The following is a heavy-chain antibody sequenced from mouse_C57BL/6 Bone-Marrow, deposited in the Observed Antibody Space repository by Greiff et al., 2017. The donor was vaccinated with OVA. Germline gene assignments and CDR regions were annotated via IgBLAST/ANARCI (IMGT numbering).Heavy chain of an antibody. Sequence: QVQLQQSGAELARPGASVKLSCKASGYTFTSYGISWVKQRTGQGLEWIGEIYPRSGNTYYNEKFKGKATLTADKSSSTAYMELRSLTSEDSAVYFCARGPYYYGREGYYFDYWGQGTTLTGSS. CDR1: GYTFTSYG. J-gene: IGHJ2*01. CDR2: IYPRSGNT. D-gene: IGHD1-1*01. CDR3: ARGPYYYGREGYYFDY. V-gene: IGHV1-81*01.